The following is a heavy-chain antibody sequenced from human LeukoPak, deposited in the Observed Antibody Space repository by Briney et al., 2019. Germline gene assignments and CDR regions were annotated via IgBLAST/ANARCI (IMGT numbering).Heavy chain of an antibody. D-gene: IGHD3-9*01. CDR1: GGSISDSNYF. V-gene: IGHV4-39*02. CDR3: ARELDWAPIDY. Sequence: SETLSLTCTVSGGSISDSNYFWGWIRQPPGKGLEWIGNIYYSGSISYNPSLKSRVTISVDTSKNQFSLKLSSVTAADTAMYYCARELDWAPIDYWGQGTLVTVSS. J-gene: IGHJ4*02. CDR2: IYYSGSI.